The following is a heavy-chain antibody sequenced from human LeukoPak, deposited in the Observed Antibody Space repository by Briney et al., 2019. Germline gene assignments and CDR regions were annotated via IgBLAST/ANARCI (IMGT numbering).Heavy chain of an antibody. D-gene: IGHD3-10*01. V-gene: IGHV6-1*01. CDR2: TYYTSRWNV. Sequence: SQTLSLTFAISGDSVSIKSVTWNWIRQSPSRGLEWLGRTYYTSRWNVDYAVSVKSRITINPDTSRNQFSLQLNSVTPEDTAVYYCAREGWFGEPPSHWFDPWGQGTLVTVSS. J-gene: IGHJ5*02. CDR3: AREGWFGEPPSHWFDP. CDR1: GDSVSIKSVT.